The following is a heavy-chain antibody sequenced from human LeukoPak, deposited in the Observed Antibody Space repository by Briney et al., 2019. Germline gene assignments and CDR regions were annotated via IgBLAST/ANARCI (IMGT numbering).Heavy chain of an antibody. CDR3: ARHGGSGSSFDY. D-gene: IGHD2-15*01. J-gene: IGHJ4*02. V-gene: IGHV5-10-1*01. CDR1: GYIFTNYW. CDR2: VDPSDSYT. Sequence: ESLSIYCQCPGYIFTNYWISWVREMPGKGLEWMGGVDPSDSYTPYSPSFQGHDTISADKSISTAYLQWSSLKASDTAMYYCARHGGSGSSFDYWGQGTLVTVSS.